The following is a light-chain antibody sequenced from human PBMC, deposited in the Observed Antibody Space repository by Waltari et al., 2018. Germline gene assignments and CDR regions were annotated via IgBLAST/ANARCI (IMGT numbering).Light chain of an antibody. Sequence: DIVMTQSPDSLSVSLGERATINCKSSLSILHSSENKNYLGWYQQKSGQSPKLLIYGESTRESGVPDRFSGSGSGTDFTLTISSLQAEDVAVYYCQQYYSTPFTFGPGTKVDIK. J-gene: IGKJ3*01. CDR1: LSILHSSENKNY. CDR3: QQYYSTPFT. CDR2: GES. V-gene: IGKV4-1*01.